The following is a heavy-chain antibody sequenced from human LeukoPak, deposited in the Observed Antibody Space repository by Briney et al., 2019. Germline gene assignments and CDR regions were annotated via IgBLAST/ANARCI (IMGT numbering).Heavy chain of an antibody. V-gene: IGHV1-2*02. CDR1: GYTFTGYY. J-gene: IGHJ4*02. D-gene: IGHD6-19*01. Sequence: ASVKVSCKASGYTFTGYYMHWVRQAPGQGLEWMGWINHKSGGANYAQKFQGRVAMTRDTSISTAYMELSSLRSDDTAVYYCAREASGQWLAHFDYWGQGTLVTVSS. CDR3: AREASGQWLAHFDY. CDR2: INHKSGGA.